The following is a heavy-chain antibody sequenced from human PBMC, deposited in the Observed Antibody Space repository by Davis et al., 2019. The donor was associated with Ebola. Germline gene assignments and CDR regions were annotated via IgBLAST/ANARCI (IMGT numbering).Heavy chain of an antibody. D-gene: IGHD5-24*01. Sequence: GESLKISCAASGFTFSSYAMSWVRQAPGKGLEWVSAISGSGGSTYYADSVKGRFTISRDNSKNTLYLQMNSLRAEDTAVYYCAKPGRDGYNYFDYWGQGTLVTVSS. CDR3: AKPGRDGYNYFDY. J-gene: IGHJ4*02. CDR2: ISGSGGST. CDR1: GFTFSSYA. V-gene: IGHV3-23*01.